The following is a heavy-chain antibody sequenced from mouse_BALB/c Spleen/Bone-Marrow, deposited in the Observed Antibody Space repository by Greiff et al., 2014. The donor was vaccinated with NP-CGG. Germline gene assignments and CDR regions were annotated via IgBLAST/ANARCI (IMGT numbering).Heavy chain of an antibody. CDR3: APIYDGYYVAWFAY. J-gene: IGHJ3*01. CDR1: GFNIKDYK. V-gene: IGHV14-1*02. D-gene: IGHD2-3*01. CDR2: IDPENGNT. Sequence: VQLKESGAELVRPGALVKLSCKASGFNIKDYKMHWVKQRPEQGLGGIGWIDPENGNTIYDPKFQGKASITADTSSNTAYLQLSSLTSEDTAVYYCAPIYDGYYVAWFAYWGQGTLVTVSA.